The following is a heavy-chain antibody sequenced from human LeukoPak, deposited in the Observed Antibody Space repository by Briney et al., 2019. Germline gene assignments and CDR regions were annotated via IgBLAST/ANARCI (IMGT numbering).Heavy chain of an antibody. CDR3: ARSSRDDYVWGSYRYYFDY. V-gene: IGHV3-48*01. J-gene: IGHJ4*02. CDR1: GFTFSSYS. Sequence: GGSLRLSCAASGFTFSSYSMNWVRQAPGKGLEWVSYISSSSSTIYYADSVKGRFTISRDNSKNTLYLQMNSLRAEDTAVYYCARSSRDDYVWGSYRYYFDYWGQGTLVTVSS. D-gene: IGHD3-16*02. CDR2: ISSSSSTI.